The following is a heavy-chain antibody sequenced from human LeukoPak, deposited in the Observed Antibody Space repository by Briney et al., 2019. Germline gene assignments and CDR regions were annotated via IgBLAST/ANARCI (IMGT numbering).Heavy chain of an antibody. V-gene: IGHV3-21*01. Sequence: AGGSLRLSCAASEFTFSSYSMNWVRQAPGKGLEWVSSISSSSSYIYYADSLKGRFTVSRDNAKNSVYLQMNSLRAEDTAVYYCAKRYCGGDYYLTPASRYFDLWGRGTLVTVSS. D-gene: IGHD2-21*02. CDR3: AKRYCGGDYYLTPASRYFDL. CDR1: EFTFSSYS. J-gene: IGHJ2*01. CDR2: ISSSSSYI.